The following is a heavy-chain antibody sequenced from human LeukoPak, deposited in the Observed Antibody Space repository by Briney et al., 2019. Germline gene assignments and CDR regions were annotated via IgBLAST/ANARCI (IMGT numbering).Heavy chain of an antibody. D-gene: IGHD2-2*01. CDR2: INPSGGST. J-gene: IGHJ4*02. CDR3: ARGREVVPAARRAYMDV. Sequence: ASVKVSFKASGYIFTIYHIHWVRQAPGQGLEWMGIINPSGGSTSYAQKFQGRVTMTRDMSTSTVYMELSSLRSEDTAVYYCARGREVVPAARRAYMDVWGQGTLVTVSS. CDR1: GYIFTIYH. V-gene: IGHV1-46*01.